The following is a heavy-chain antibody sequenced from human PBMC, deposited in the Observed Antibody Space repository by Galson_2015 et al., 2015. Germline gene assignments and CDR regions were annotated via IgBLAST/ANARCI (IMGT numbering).Heavy chain of an antibody. D-gene: IGHD2-21*02. CDR1: GFTFSSYS. V-gene: IGHV3-48*02. CDR3: ARVHTAGFYTMDS. CDR2: IRTGSSAI. J-gene: IGHJ4*02. Sequence: SLRLSCAVSGFTFSSYSMNWVRQAPGKGLEWVSYIRTGSSAIYYADSVKGRFTISRDDAKNSLYLQMSSLRDEDTGIYYCARVHTAGFYTMDSWGQGTLVTVSS.